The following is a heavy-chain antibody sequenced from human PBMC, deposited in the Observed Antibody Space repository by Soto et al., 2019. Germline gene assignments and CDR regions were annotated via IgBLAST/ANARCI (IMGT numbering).Heavy chain of an antibody. D-gene: IGHD2-2*01. CDR2: ISSSSSYI. CDR1: GFTFSSYS. J-gene: IGHJ6*02. Sequence: EVQLVESGGGLVKPGGSLRLSCAASGFTFSSYSMNWVRQAPGKGLEWVSSISSSSSYIYYADSVKGRFTISRDNAKNSLYLQMNSLRAEDTAVYYCARDYVPADMDVWGQGTTVTVS. V-gene: IGHV3-21*01. CDR3: ARDYVPADMDV.